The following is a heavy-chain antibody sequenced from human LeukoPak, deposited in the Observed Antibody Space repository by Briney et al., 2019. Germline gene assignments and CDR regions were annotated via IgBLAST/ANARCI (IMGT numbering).Heavy chain of an antibody. CDR2: ISGSSSII. V-gene: IGHV3-48*04. D-gene: IGHD3-22*01. CDR3: ARSGTTYYYDSGTRI. Sequence: GGSLRLSCAASGFTFSSYSMNWVRQAPGKGLEWVSFISGSSSIIHYADSVKGRFTISRDNAKNSLYLQMNSLRAEDTAVYYCARSGTTYYYDSGTRIWGQGTMVTVSS. CDR1: GFTFSSYS. J-gene: IGHJ3*02.